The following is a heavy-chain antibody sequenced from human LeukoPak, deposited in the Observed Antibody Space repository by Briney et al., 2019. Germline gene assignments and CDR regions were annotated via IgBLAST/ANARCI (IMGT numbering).Heavy chain of an antibody. CDR1: GFTFSNYD. Sequence: GGSLRLPCAASGFTFSNYDMNWVRQAPGKGLEWVSYISTSGSTISYADSVKGRFTISRDNAKNMLYLQMNSLRAEETAVFYCATANTTMARAFDIWGQGTMVTVSS. J-gene: IGHJ3*02. V-gene: IGHV3-48*04. CDR3: ATANTTMARAFDI. CDR2: ISTSGSTI. D-gene: IGHD5-18*01.